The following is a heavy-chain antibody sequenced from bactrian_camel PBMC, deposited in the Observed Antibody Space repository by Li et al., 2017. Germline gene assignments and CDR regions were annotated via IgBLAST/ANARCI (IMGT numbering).Heavy chain of an antibody. CDR3: AAEIPRGDECYSGSRFGY. CDR1: GYGSYHYC. J-gene: IGHJ6*01. CDR2: VEDDGSS. Sequence: QVQLVESGGGSVQAGGSLRLSCEFSGYGSYHYCLAWFRQAPGKEREGVASVEDDGSSTYADSVKGRITTSKDNAKNTMYLEMNSLKPEDTAMYYCAAEIPRGDECYSGSRFGYVGQGTQVTVS. V-gene: IGHV3S63*01. D-gene: IGHD1*01.